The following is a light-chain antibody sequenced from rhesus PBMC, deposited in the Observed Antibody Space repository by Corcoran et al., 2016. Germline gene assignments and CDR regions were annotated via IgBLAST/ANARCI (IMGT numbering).Light chain of an antibody. CDR2: RAS. J-gene: IGKJ4*01. CDR3: QQHDNSPLT. Sequence: DIQMTQSPSSLSASVGDRVTITCRASQGISNWLAWYQQKPGKAPKLLIYRASNLETGVPSRFSGSGSGTDLTPTISSLQPEDVATYYCQQHDNSPLTFGGGTKVELK. V-gene: IGKV1-69*01. CDR1: QGISNW.